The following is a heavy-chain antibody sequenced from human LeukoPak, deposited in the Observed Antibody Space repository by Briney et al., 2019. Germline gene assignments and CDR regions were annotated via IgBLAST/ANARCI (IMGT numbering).Heavy chain of an antibody. CDR2: IYYSGST. J-gene: IGHJ3*02. Sequence: PSETLSLTCTVSGGSISIYYWSWIRQPPGKGLEWSGYIYYSGSTKYNHSLKSRVNISVATSKNQFYMKLSSLTAADTAVYYCARYQPSIAVAGTNAFDIWGQGTLVTVSS. CDR1: GGSISIYY. CDR3: ARYQPSIAVAGTNAFDI. V-gene: IGHV4-59*08. D-gene: IGHD6-19*01.